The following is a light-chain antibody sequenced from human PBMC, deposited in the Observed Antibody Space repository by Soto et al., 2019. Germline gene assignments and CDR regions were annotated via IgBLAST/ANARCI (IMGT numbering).Light chain of an antibody. V-gene: IGKV1-5*03. CDR3: QQYNTYSRT. CDR1: QSISSW. Sequence: DFQMTQSPSTLSASVGDRVTITCRASQSISSWLAWYQQKPGKAPKLLIYKASSLESGVPSRFSGSGSGTELTLTISSLQPDDFATYYCQQYNTYSRTFGQGTKVEIK. J-gene: IGKJ1*01. CDR2: KAS.